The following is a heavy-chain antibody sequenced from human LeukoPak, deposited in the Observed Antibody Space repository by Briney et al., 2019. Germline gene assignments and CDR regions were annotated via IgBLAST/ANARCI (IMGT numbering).Heavy chain of an antibody. J-gene: IGHJ4*02. CDR2: ISKDGSNE. Sequence: PGGSLRLSCAASGFTFSTYWMHWVRQAPGKGLECVAVISKDGSNEHYADPGKGRFTISRDNSKNTLYLQMNSLRTEDTAVYYCVRDRGDGYNQIDYWGQGTLVTVSS. D-gene: IGHD5-24*01. CDR3: VRDRGDGYNQIDY. V-gene: IGHV3-30*03. CDR1: GFTFSTYW.